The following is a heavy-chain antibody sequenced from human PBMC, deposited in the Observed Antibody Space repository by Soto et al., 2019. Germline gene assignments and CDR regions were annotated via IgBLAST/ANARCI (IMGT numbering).Heavy chain of an antibody. CDR2: ISGSGANT. V-gene: IGHV3-23*01. CDR1: GFTFSSST. Sequence: GGSLRLSCAASGFTFSSSTMSWVRQAPGRGLEWVSSISGSGANTYYADSVKGRFIISRDNSKNTVSLQMNSLRADDTAVYYCGKSPDFYYYGMDVWGQGTTVTAP. J-gene: IGHJ6*02. CDR3: GKSPDFYYYGMDV.